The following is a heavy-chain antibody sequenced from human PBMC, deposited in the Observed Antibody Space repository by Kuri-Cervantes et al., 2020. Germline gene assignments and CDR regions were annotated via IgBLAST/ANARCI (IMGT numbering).Heavy chain of an antibody. V-gene: IGHV4-59*12. J-gene: IGHJ6*03. CDR1: GGSISSYY. CDR3: ARGPILTGYYFHYYYMDA. CDR2: IYYSGST. Sequence: SETLSLTCTVSGGSISSYYWSWIRQPPGKGLEWIGYIYYSGSTNYNPSLKSRVTISVDTSKNQFSLKLSSVTAADTAVYYCARGPILTGYYFHYYYMDAWGKGTTVTVSS. D-gene: IGHD3-9*01.